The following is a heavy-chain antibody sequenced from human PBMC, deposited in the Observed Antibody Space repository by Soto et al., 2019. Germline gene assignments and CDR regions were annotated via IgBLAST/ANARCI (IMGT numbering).Heavy chain of an antibody. D-gene: IGHD2-8*01. Sequence: GASVKVSCKASGYTFTSYDINWVRQATGQGLEWMGWMNPNSGNTGYAQKFQGRVTMTRNTSISTAYMELSSLRSEDTAVYYCASLYTGYYYYGMDVWGQGTTVTVSS. V-gene: IGHV1-8*01. CDR1: GYTFTSYD. J-gene: IGHJ6*02. CDR3: ASLYTGYYYYGMDV. CDR2: MNPNSGNT.